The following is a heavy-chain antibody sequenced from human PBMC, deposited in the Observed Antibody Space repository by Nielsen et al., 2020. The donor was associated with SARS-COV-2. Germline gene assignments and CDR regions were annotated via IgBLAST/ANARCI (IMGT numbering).Heavy chain of an antibody. J-gene: IGHJ6*02. Sequence: SLKISCAASGFTFDDYAMHWVRQAPGKGLEWVSGISWNSGSIGYADSVKGRFTISRDNAKNSLYLQMNSLRAEDTALYYCAKDGLWFGDPGDYYGMDVWVQGTTVTVSS. CDR1: GFTFDDYA. CDR2: ISWNSGSI. D-gene: IGHD3-10*01. CDR3: AKDGLWFGDPGDYYGMDV. V-gene: IGHV3-9*01.